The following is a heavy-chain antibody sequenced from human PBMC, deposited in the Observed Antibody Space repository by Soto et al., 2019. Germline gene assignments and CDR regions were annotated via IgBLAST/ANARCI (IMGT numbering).Heavy chain of an antibody. CDR2: IYYTGTT. V-gene: IGHV4-59*13. J-gene: IGHJ4*02. CDR3: ERVGGYYGDYPNFDY. Sequence: PSQTLSLTCIVSGDSMSSFYFTWIRQPPGEGLEWSGNIYYTGTTNYNPSRKSRVTRSLDTPKNQFSLILRSVTAADTAVYYCERVGGYYGDYPNFDYWGPGTLVTVS. CDR1: GDSMSSFY. D-gene: IGHD4-17*01.